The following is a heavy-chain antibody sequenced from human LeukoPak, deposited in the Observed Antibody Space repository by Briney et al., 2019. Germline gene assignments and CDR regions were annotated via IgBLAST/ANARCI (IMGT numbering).Heavy chain of an antibody. CDR2: INSDGSAT. D-gene: IGHD3-10*01. CDR1: GFTFSSYW. V-gene: IGHV3-74*01. J-gene: IGHJ4*02. CDR3: AKLHALWFGESFDY. Sequence: GGSLRLSCAASGFTFSSYWIHWVRQAPGKGLVWVSRINSDGSATTYADSVKGRFTNSRDNAKNTLYLQMNSLRAEDTAVYYCAKLHALWFGESFDYWGQGTLVTVSS.